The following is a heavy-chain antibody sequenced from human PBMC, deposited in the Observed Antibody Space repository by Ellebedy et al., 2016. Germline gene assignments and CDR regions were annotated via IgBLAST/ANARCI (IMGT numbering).Heavy chain of an antibody. CDR1: GNNFTSDL. V-gene: IGHV5-51*01. CDR2: IYPGDSPT. Sequence: KVSCKGSGNNFTSDLIAWVRQKPGKGLEWMGIIYPGDSPTKYSPSFQGHVTLSADKSISAAYLQWSSLKASDTAVYYCAKRGLLGGWYASWGQGTPVTVSS. D-gene: IGHD4-23*01. J-gene: IGHJ5*01. CDR3: AKRGLLGGWYAS.